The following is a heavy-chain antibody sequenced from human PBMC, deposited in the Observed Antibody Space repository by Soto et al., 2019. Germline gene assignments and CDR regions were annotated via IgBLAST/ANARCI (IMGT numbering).Heavy chain of an antibody. J-gene: IGHJ4*02. CDR2: IIPIFGTA. Sequence: QVQLVQSGAEVNKPGSSVKVSCKASGGTFNSHAISWVRQAPGQGLEWMGGIIPIFGTAKYPQKFQGRVTIIADESTNTAYMELSGMRSEDTAVYYCARGCISTSCQNRNFDYWGQGTLVTVSS. V-gene: IGHV1-69*12. D-gene: IGHD2-2*01. CDR1: GGTFNSHA. CDR3: ARGCISTSCQNRNFDY.